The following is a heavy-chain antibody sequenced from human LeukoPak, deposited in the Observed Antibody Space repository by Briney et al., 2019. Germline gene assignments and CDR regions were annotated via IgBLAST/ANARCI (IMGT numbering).Heavy chain of an antibody. Sequence: GGALRLSCATSGFTFSNYGMNWVRHAPGKGLEWVSGIIPSGVTTYYADSVKDRFAISRDNSKNTVYLQMNSLRAEDTAVYYCARDDSLLQFGCWGQGTLVTVSS. J-gene: IGHJ4*02. CDR2: IIPSGVTT. D-gene: IGHD5-24*01. CDR3: ARDDSLLQFGC. V-gene: IGHV3-23*01. CDR1: GFTFSNYG.